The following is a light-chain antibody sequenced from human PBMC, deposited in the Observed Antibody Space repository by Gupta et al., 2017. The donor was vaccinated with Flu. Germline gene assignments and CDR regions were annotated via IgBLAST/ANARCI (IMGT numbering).Light chain of an antibody. V-gene: IGKV1-39*01. CDR1: QVVTSH. Sequence: SSLSASVGDRVSITCRASQVVTSHVNWYQQRPGEAPRLLISSASSRQTGVPSRFRGSGSGKQFTLTISGRQPEDFATYYCQQTGNAPPWTFGQGTKVNIK. CDR3: QQTGNAPPWT. J-gene: IGKJ1*01. CDR2: SAS.